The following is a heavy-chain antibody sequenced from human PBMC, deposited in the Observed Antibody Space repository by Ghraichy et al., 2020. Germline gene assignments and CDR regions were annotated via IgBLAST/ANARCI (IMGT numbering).Heavy chain of an antibody. CDR2: LYWNDDE. J-gene: IGHJ4*02. CDR3: ARSTYDSNGYYYFDY. Sequence: SGPTLVKPTQTLTLTCSFSGFSLSTSGVAVGWIRQPPGKTLEWLAFLYWNDDEPYSPSLKSRLTITKDTSRNQVVLTMTNMDPVDTATYYCARSTYDSNGYYYFDYWGQGTLVTVSS. D-gene: IGHD3-22*01. CDR1: GFSLSTSGVA. V-gene: IGHV2-5*01.